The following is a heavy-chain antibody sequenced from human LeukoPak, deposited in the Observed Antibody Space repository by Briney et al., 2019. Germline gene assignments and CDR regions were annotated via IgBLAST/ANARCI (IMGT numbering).Heavy chain of an antibody. V-gene: IGHV4-31*03. Sequence: SETLSLTCTVSGGSINNGGYYWSWIRQHPGKGLEWIGYIYYSGSSYYNPSLRSRVTISVDTSKNHFSPKLSSVTAADTAVYYCARVMPRVPAAIGGDYYYYMDVWGKGTTVTVSS. J-gene: IGHJ6*03. CDR2: IYYSGSS. D-gene: IGHD2-2*02. CDR3: ARVMPRVPAAIGGDYYYYMDV. CDR1: GGSINNGGYY.